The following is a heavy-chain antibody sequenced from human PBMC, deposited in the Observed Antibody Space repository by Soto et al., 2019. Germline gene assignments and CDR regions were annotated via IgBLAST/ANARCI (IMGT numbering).Heavy chain of an antibody. CDR2: INPSSGTT. D-gene: IGHD1-26*01. V-gene: IGHV1-46*01. J-gene: IGHJ4*02. CDR3: ARSLGETTSLFDY. Sequence: QVQLVQSGAEMKQPGASVKLSCQASGYIFIHCFMHWVRQAPGQGLEWMGGINPSSGTTTYAQKYPGRVTVTRDTSTCTVYMELSSLGSGDTAMYYCARSLGETTSLFDYWGQGSLVTVSA. CDR1: GYIFIHCF.